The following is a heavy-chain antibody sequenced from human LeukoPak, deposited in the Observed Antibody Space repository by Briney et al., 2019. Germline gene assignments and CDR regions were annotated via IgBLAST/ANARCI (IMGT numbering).Heavy chain of an antibody. Sequence: SETLSLTCTVSGGSISGYYWSWIRQPPGKGLELIGYIYNSGSTNYNPSLKSRVTISVDTSKNLFSLKLSSVTAADTAVYYCARLDRTGSVDYFAYWGQGFLVTVSS. J-gene: IGHJ4*02. D-gene: IGHD1/OR15-1a*01. V-gene: IGHV4-59*08. CDR3: ARLDRTGSVDYFAY. CDR2: IYNSGST. CDR1: GGSISGYY.